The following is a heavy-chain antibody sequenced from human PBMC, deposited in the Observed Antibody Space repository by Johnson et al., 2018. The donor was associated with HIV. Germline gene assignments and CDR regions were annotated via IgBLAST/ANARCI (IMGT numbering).Heavy chain of an antibody. V-gene: IGHV3-30*18. J-gene: IGHJ3*02. CDR3: AKDLSRPTLNAFDI. Sequence: QVHLVESGGGVVQPGRSLRLSCAASGFTFSSYGMHWVRQAPGKGLEWVALISYDGSNKYYADSVKGRFTISRDNSKNTLYLQMNSLRAEDTAIYYCAKDLSRPTLNAFDIWGQGTMVTVSS. CDR1: GFTFSSYG. CDR2: ISYDGSNK. D-gene: IGHD4-11*01.